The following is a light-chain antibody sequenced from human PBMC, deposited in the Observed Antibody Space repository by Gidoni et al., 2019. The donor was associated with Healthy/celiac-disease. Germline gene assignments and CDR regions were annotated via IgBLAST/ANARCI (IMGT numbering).Light chain of an antibody. CDR1: QSVSSY. CDR3: QQRSNWPPLT. Sequence: EIVLTQSPATLSLCPGEIATLSCRASQSVSSYLAWYQQKPGQAPRLLIYDASNRATGIPARFSGSGSGTDFTLTISSLEPEDFAVYYCQQRSNWPPLTFGGGTKVEIK. J-gene: IGKJ4*01. CDR2: DAS. V-gene: IGKV3-11*01.